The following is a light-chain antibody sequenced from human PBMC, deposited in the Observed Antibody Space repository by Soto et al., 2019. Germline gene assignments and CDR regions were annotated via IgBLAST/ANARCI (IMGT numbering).Light chain of an antibody. V-gene: IGKV1-5*03. CDR1: QTISSW. Sequence: DIQMTQSPSTLSGSVGDRVTITCRASQTISSWLAWYQQKKGKAPKLLIYKASTLKSGVSSRFSGSGSGTEFTLTISSLQTDDFATYYCQHYNSYSEAFGQGTKVDIK. CDR2: KAS. J-gene: IGKJ1*01. CDR3: QHYNSYSEA.